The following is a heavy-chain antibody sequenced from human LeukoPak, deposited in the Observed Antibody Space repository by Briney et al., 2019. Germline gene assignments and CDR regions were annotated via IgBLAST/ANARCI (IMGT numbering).Heavy chain of an antibody. V-gene: IGHV3-23*01. CDR2: ISGSGGST. J-gene: IGHJ3*02. CDR1: GFTFSSYA. D-gene: IGHD6-13*01. Sequence: GGSLRLSCAASGFTFSSYAMSWVRQAPGKGLEWVSAISGSGGSTYYADSVKGRFTISRDNSKNTLYLQMKSLRAEDKAVYYCAKDLEQQLAPDAFDIWGEGEMFTVSS. CDR3: AKDLEQQLAPDAFDI.